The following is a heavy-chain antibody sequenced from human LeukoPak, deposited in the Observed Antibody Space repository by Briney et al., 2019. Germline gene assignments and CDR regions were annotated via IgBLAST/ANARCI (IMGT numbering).Heavy chain of an antibody. CDR2: IIPIFGTA. CDR1: GGTFSSYA. CDR3: ARGGGCGGDCYTQHYYYYYGMDV. Sequence: SVTVSCTASGGTFSSYAISWVRQAPGQGLEWMGGIIPIFGTANYAQKFQGRVTITADESTSTAYMELSSLRSEDTAVYYCARGGGCGGDCYTQHYYYYYGMDVWGQGTTVTVSS. D-gene: IGHD2-21*02. V-gene: IGHV1-69*13. J-gene: IGHJ6*02.